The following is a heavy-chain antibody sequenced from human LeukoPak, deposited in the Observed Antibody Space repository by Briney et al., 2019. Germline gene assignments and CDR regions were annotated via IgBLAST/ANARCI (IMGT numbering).Heavy chain of an antibody. CDR1: GFTFSSYA. D-gene: IGHD3-3*01. J-gene: IGHJ4*02. Sequence: GRSLRLSCAASGFTFSSYAMHWVRQAPGKGLEWVAFIRYDGSNKYYADSVKGRFTISRDNSKNTLYLQMNSLRAEDTAVYYCAKSYASRTYYDFWSGYYDYWGQGTLVTVSS. CDR3: AKSYASRTYYDFWSGYYDY. CDR2: IRYDGSNK. V-gene: IGHV3-30*02.